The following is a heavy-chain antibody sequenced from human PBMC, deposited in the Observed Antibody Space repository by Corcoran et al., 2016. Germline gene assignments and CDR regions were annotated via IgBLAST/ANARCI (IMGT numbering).Heavy chain of an antibody. CDR2: ISGYNGNT. D-gene: IGHD5-12*01. CDR3: ARDLVNIVATTPGY. J-gene: IGHJ4*02. CDR1: GYTFTSYG. Sequence: QVQLVQSGAVVKRPGASVKVSCKVSGYTFTSYGISWVRQAPGQGLDWMGWISGYNGNTNYAQKLQGRVTMTTDTSTNTAYMELRGLRSDDTAVYYCARDLVNIVATTPGYWGQGTLVTVSS. V-gene: IGHV1-18*01.